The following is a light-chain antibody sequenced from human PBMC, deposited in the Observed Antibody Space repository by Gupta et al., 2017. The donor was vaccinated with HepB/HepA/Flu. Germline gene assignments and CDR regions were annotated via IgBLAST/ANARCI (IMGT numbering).Light chain of an antibody. CDR3: AAQDDSLNGRV. V-gene: IGLV1-44*01. J-gene: IGLJ3*02. Sequence: QSVRTQTPAASGTPGQRGTISCSGSSSNIGSNPINWYQQLPVTAPKLLIYSSDPRPSGVPARFSGSKSVTSASLAISGLQSEDEADYYCAAQDDSLNGRVFGGGTKLTVL. CDR1: SSNIGSNP. CDR2: SSD.